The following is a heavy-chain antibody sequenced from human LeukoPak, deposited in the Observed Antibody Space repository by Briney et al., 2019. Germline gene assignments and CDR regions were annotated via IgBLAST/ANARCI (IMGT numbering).Heavy chain of an antibody. J-gene: IGHJ6*03. V-gene: IGHV1-8*03. CDR1: GYTFTSYD. Sequence: ASVKVSCKASGYTFTSYDINWVRQATGQGLEWMGWMNPNSGNTGYAQKFQGRVTITRNTSISTAYMELSSLRSEDTAAYYCARGLRLPTRARYYYYYMDVWGKGTTVTVSS. CDR3: ARGLRLPTRARYYYYYMDV. CDR2: MNPNSGNT.